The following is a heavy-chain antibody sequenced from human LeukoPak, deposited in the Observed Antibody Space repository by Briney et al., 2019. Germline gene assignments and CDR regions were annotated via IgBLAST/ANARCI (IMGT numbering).Heavy chain of an antibody. J-gene: IGHJ5*02. Sequence: SSETLSLTCAVYDGSFSGYYWSWIRRPPGKGLEWIGEINHSGSTNYNPSLKSRVTMSVDTSKNQFSLKVSSVTAADTAVYYCARDPAHRGVSDWFDPWGQGTLVTVSS. D-gene: IGHD3-10*01. CDR2: INHSGST. V-gene: IGHV4-34*01. CDR3: ARDPAHRGVSDWFDP. CDR1: DGSFSGYY.